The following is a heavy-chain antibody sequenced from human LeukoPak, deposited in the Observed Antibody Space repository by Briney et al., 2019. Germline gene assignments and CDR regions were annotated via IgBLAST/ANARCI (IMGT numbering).Heavy chain of an antibody. Sequence: GGSLRLSCAASGFTVSSNYMGWVRQAPGKGLECVSVIYSGGNTYYAGSVKGRFTISRDNSKNTVYLQMNSLRAEDTAVFYCARLVATTGRLYFDYWGQGTLVTVSS. CDR3: ARLVATTGRLYFDY. D-gene: IGHD1-1*01. V-gene: IGHV3-53*01. CDR1: GFTVSSNY. J-gene: IGHJ4*02. CDR2: IYSGGNT.